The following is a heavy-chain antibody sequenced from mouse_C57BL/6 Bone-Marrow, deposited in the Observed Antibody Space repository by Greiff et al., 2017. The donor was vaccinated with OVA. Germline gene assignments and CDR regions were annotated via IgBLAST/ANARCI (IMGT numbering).Heavy chain of an antibody. J-gene: IGHJ2*01. V-gene: IGHV1-69*01. CDR1: GYTFTSYW. D-gene: IGHD1-1*01. CDR3: ASYGSKAY. CDR2: IDPSDSYT. Sequence: VQLQESGAELVMPGASVKLSCKASGYTFTSYWMHWVKQRPGQGLEWIGEIDPSDSYTNYNQKFKGKSTLTVDKSSSTAYMQLSSLTSEDSAVYYCASYGSKAYWGQGTTLTVSS.